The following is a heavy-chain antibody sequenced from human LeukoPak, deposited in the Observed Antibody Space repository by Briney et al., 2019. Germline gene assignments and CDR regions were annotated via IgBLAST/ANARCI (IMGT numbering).Heavy chain of an antibody. CDR2: IYHSGST. J-gene: IGHJ5*02. D-gene: IGHD4-17*01. Sequence: PSETLSLTCTVSGGSISSGGYYWSWIRQPPGKGLEWIGYIYHSGSTYYNPSLKSRVTISVDTSKNQFSLKLSSVTAADTAMYYCATSYGDYLRWFDPWGQGTLVTVSS. V-gene: IGHV4-30-2*01. CDR3: ATSYGDYLRWFDP. CDR1: GGSISSGGYY.